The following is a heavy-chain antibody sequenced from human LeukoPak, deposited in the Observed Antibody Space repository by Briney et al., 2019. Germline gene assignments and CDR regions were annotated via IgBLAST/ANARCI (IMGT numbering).Heavy chain of an antibody. J-gene: IGHJ4*02. D-gene: IGHD3-10*01. CDR1: GFTFSSYA. CDR2: ISYDGSNK. Sequence: GRSLRLSCAASGFTFSSYAMHWVRQAPGKGLEWVAVISYDGSNKYYADSVKGRFTISRDNPKNTLYLQMNSLRAEDTAVYYCARGGNAATYWGQGTLVTVSS. V-gene: IGHV3-30-3*01. CDR3: ARGGNAATY.